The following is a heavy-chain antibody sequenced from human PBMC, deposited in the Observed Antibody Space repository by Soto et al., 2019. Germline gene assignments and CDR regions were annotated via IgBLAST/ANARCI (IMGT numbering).Heavy chain of an antibody. J-gene: IGHJ4*02. CDR1: GDIGSSNSAA. D-gene: IGHD6-19*01. CDR3: TGQSVAGAIDY. Sequence: SQTLSLTGAIPGDIGSSNSAAGHWIRQSPSRGLEWLGRTYYMSKWYNGYSVSVKSRIPTNPDTSKNQFSLQLNSVSPEDTAVYYCTGQSVAGAIDYWGQGTPVTVSS. V-gene: IGHV6-1*01. CDR2: TYYMSKWYN.